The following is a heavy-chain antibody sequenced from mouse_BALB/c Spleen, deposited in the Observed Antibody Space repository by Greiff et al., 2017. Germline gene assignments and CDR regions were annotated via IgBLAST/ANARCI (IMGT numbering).Heavy chain of an antibody. CDR2: INPYNDGT. CDR3: ARAGIYWYFDV. Sequence: VQLKESGPELVKPGASVKMSCKASGYTFTSYVMHWVKQKPGQGLEWIGYINPYNDGTKYNEKFKGKATLTSDKSSSTAYMELSSLTSEDSAVYYCARAGIYWYFDVWGAGTTVTVSS. V-gene: IGHV1-14*01. CDR1: GYTFTSYV. J-gene: IGHJ1*01.